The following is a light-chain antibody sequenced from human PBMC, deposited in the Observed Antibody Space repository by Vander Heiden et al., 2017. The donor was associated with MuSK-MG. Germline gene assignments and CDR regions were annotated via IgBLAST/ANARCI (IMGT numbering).Light chain of an antibody. CDR3: QQYNDWPPT. CDR1: QRVSSD. CDR2: GAS. J-gene: IGKJ1*01. Sequence: EVVMTQSPATLSVSPGEGATLSCRASQRVSSDLAWYQQKPGQAPRLLIYGASTRATGIPGRFSGSGSGTEFTFTISSLLSEDFAVYYCQQYNDWPPTFGQGTKVEI. V-gene: IGKV3-15*01.